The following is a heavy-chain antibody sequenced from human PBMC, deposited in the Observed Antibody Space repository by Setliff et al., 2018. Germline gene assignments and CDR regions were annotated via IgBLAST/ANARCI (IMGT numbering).Heavy chain of an antibody. Sequence: SGPTRVNPTQTLTLTCTYSGFSFGISGMRLSWIRQAPGKALEWLARVDWDDDKFYSTSLATRLTISKDTFKNQVILTITNMDPADTATYFCARDSREYYFDYWGQGILVTVSS. D-gene: IGHD3-22*01. CDR1: GFSFGISGMR. J-gene: IGHJ4*02. CDR3: ARDSREYYFDY. CDR2: VDWDDDK. V-gene: IGHV2-70*04.